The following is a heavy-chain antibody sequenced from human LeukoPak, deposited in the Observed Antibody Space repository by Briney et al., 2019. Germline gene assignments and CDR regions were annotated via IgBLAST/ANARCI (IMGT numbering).Heavy chain of an antibody. J-gene: IGHJ4*02. CDR2: ISSDSNII. Sequence: GGSLRLSCAASGFAFSSSSMNWVRQAPGKGLEWISYISSDSNIIYYADSVKGRFTISRDNAKNALYLQMISLRAEDTAVYYCARTFDYWGQGTLVTVSS. V-gene: IGHV3-48*04. CDR1: GFAFSSSS. CDR3: ARTFDY.